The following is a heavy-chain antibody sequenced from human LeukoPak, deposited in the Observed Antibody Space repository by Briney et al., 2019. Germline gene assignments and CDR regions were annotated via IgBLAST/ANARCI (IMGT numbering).Heavy chain of an antibody. V-gene: IGHV3-53*01. CDR3: AYSSGYYYSFDY. CDR1: GFTVSSNY. J-gene: IGHJ4*02. Sequence: GGSLRLSCAASGFTVSSNYMSWVRQAPGKGLEWVSVIYSGGSTYYADSVTGRFTISRDNSKNTLYLQMNSLRAEDTAVYYCAYSSGYYYSFDYWGQGTLVTVSS. CDR2: IYSGGST. D-gene: IGHD3-22*01.